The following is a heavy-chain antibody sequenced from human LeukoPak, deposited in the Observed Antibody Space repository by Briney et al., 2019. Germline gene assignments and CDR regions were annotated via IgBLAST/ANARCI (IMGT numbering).Heavy chain of an antibody. V-gene: IGHV3-30*02. Sequence: GGSLRLSCVVSGLTFSSYGMHWVRQAPGKGLEWVAFIRYDGTNEHSADSVKGRFTISRDNSKNTLYLQMNSLRPEDTAVYYCAKDPFYYSDSNGYPPSDHWGQGTLVTVSS. J-gene: IGHJ4*02. CDR1: GLTFSSYG. CDR2: IRYDGTNE. CDR3: AKDPFYYSDSNGYPPSDH. D-gene: IGHD3-22*01.